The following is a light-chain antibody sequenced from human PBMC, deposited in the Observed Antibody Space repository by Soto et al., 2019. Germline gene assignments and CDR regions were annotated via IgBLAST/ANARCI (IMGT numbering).Light chain of an antibody. J-gene: IGKJ5*01. CDR2: AAS. CDR1: QSISHY. Sequence: DIQMTQSPSSLSPSVGDSVTITCRASQSISHYLTWYQQQPGKAPKLLIYAASSLQSGVPSRFSGSGSGTDFTLTISSLHPEDFATYYCQQSYSFPITVGQGTRLDIK. V-gene: IGKV1-39*01. CDR3: QQSYSFPIT.